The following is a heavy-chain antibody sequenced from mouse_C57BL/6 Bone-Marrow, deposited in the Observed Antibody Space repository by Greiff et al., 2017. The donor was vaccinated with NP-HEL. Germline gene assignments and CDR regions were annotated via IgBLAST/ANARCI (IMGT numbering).Heavy chain of an antibody. CDR3: TFYYFAY. J-gene: IGHJ3*01. CDR2: IDPENGDT. V-gene: IGHV14-4*01. CDR1: GFNIKDDY. Sequence: VQLKESGAELVRPGASVKLSCTASGFNIKDDYMHWVKQRPEQGLEWIGWIDPENGDTEYASKFQGKATITADTSSNTAYLQLSSLTSEDTAVYYCTFYYFAYWGQGTLVTVSA. D-gene: IGHD1-1*01.